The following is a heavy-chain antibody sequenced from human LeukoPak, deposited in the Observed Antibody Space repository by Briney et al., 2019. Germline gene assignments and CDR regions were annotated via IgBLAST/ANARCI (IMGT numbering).Heavy chain of an antibody. CDR3: ARGTYYYDSSGYADDY. CDR1: GFTFSSYW. V-gene: IGHV3-7*01. Sequence: GGSLRLSCAASGFTFSSYWMSWVRQAPGKGLEWVANIKQDGSEKYYVDSVKGRFTISRDNAKNSLYLQMNSLRAEDTAVYHCARGTYYYDSSGYADDYWGQGTLVTVSS. J-gene: IGHJ4*02. CDR2: IKQDGSEK. D-gene: IGHD3-22*01.